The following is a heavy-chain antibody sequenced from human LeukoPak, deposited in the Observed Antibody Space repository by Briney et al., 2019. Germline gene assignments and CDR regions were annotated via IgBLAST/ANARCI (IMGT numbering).Heavy chain of an antibody. V-gene: IGHV3-72*01. Sequence: GGSLRVSCAASGFTFSDYYMDWVRQAPGKGLEWVGRVRKKNDNYTTEYDAPVKGRFTISRDDSKNSLYLQMNSLKTEDTAVYYCVRTNFGDLRLFDYWGQGTLVTVSS. D-gene: IGHD3-16*01. J-gene: IGHJ4*02. CDR3: VRTNFGDLRLFDY. CDR1: GFTFSDYY. CDR2: VRKKNDNYTT.